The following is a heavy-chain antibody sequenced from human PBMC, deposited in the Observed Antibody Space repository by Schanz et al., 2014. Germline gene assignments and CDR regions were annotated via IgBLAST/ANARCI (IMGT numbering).Heavy chain of an antibody. CDR3: FSMHYGNSVY. CDR1: GFTVSDHY. CDR2: VRNRRNSDII. J-gene: IGHJ4*02. D-gene: IGHD1-7*01. Sequence: EVQLVESGGGLVQPGGSLRLSCEVSGFTVSDHYMDWVRQAPGKGLEWLGRVRNRRNSDIIEYAASVEGRFTISRDESKNSVYLQMNSLQTDDTAVYYCFSMHYGNSVYWGQGTLVTVSS. V-gene: IGHV3-72*01.